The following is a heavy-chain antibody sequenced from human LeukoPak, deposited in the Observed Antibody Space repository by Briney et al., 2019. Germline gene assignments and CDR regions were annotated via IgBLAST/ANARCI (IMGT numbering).Heavy chain of an antibody. J-gene: IGHJ3*02. CDR3: ASRQYCSGGSCYGLGDAFDI. D-gene: IGHD2-15*01. Sequence: SGPTLVKPSETLSLTCTVSGVSISSGSYYWSWIRQPAGKGLEWIGRIYTSGSTNYNPSLKSRVTISVARSKNQFSLKLSSVTAADTAVYYCASRQYCSGGSCYGLGDAFDIWGQGTMVTVSS. CDR1: GVSISSGSYY. V-gene: IGHV4-61*02. CDR2: IYTSGST.